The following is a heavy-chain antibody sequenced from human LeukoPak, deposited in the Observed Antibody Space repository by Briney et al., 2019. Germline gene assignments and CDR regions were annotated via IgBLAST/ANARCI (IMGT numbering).Heavy chain of an antibody. CDR3: ARDRRGVVAATYNWFDP. Sequence: APVKVSCKASGYTFTSYYMHWVRQAPGQGLEWMGIINPSGGSTSYAQKFQGRVTMTRDTSTSTVYMELSSLRSEDTAVYYCARDRRGVVAATYNWFDPWGQGTLVAVSS. CDR2: INPSGGST. J-gene: IGHJ5*02. V-gene: IGHV1-46*01. D-gene: IGHD2-15*01. CDR1: GYTFTSYY.